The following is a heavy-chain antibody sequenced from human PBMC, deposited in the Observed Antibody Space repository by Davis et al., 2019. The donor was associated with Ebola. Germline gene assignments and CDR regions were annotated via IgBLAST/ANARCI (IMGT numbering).Heavy chain of an antibody. V-gene: IGHV4-4*02. CDR1: GGSISSSNW. Sequence: SETLSLTCTVSGGSISSSNWWSWVRQPPGKGLEWIGEINHSGSTNYNPSLKSRVTISVDTSKNQFSLKLSSVTAADTAVYYCARGGVLTMVRGVAYFDYWGQGTLVTVSS. CDR3: ARGGVLTMVRGVAYFDY. CDR2: INHSGST. D-gene: IGHD3-10*01. J-gene: IGHJ4*02.